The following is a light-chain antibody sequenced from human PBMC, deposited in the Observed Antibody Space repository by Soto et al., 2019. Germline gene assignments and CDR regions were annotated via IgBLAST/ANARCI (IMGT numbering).Light chain of an antibody. Sequence: EIVLTQSPGTLSLSPGERATLSCRASQSVSSSYLAWYQQKPGQAPRLLIYGASSRATGIPDRFSGSGSGTDFTLKISRLEPEDFAVYYCQQYGSAPYTLGQGTKLEIK. V-gene: IGKV3-20*01. CDR1: QSVSSSY. CDR2: GAS. J-gene: IGKJ2*01. CDR3: QQYGSAPYT.